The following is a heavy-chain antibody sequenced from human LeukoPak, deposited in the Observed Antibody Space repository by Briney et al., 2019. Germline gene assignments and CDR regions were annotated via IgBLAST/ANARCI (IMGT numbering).Heavy chain of an antibody. D-gene: IGHD1-1*01. J-gene: IGHJ6*03. CDR1: GFTFCRYW. Sequence: PGGSLRLSCAASGFTFCRYWMSWVRQAPGKGLEWVANIKLDGSEKYYVDSVKGRFTISRDNAKNSLYLQMNSLRAEDTAVYYCARIAHERSYYYYYYMDVWGKGTTVTVSS. CDR2: IKLDGSEK. V-gene: IGHV3-7*01. CDR3: ARIAHERSYYYYYYMDV.